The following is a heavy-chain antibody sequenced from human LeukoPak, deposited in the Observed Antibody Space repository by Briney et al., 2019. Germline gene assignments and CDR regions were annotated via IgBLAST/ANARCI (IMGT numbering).Heavy chain of an antibody. CDR2: TNQDGSDKYK. D-gene: IGHD3-22*01. CDR1: GFTFTRYW. CDR3: ARVSVGDSSGYYPEY. Sequence: GGSLRPSCAASGFTFTRYWMSWVRQAPGKGLQGVANTNQDGSDKYKYYVDPVKGRFTIYRDNAKNSLYLKMNSLRAEDTAVYYCARVSVGDSSGYYPEYWGKGTLVTVSS. V-gene: IGHV3-7*01. J-gene: IGHJ4*02.